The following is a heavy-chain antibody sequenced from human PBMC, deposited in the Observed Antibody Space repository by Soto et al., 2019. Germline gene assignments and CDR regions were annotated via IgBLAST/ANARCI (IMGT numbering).Heavy chain of an antibody. J-gene: IGHJ4*01. CDR3: AGSPRVVIVPAAMPSDD. CDR1: GYTFTSYA. CDR2: INAGNGNT. V-gene: IGHV1-3*01. Sequence: ALVKVSCKASGYTFTSYAMHWVRQAPGQRLEWMGWINAGNGNTKYSQKFQGRVTITRDTSASTAYMELSSLRSEDTAVYYCAGSPRVVIVPAAMPSDDWGYATLVT. D-gene: IGHD2-2*01.